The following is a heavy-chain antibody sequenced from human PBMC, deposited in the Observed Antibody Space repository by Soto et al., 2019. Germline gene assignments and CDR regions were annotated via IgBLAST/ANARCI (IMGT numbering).Heavy chain of an antibody. Sequence: VASVKVSCKASGGTFSSYAISWVRQAPGQGLEWMGGIIPIFGTANYAQKFQGRVTITADKSTSTAYMELSSLRSEDTAVYYCASHRRYYDSSGYWDWGQGTLVTVSS. V-gene: IGHV1-69*06. CDR3: ASHRRYYDSSGYWD. J-gene: IGHJ4*02. D-gene: IGHD3-22*01. CDR1: GGTFSSYA. CDR2: IIPIFGTA.